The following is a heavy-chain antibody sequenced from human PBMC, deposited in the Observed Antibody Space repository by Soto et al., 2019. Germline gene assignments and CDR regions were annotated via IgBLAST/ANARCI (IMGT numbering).Heavy chain of an antibody. Sequence: SETLSLTCTVSGGSISSYYWSWIRQPPGKGLEWIGYIYYSGSTNYNPSLKSRVTISVDTSKNQFSLKLSSVTAADTAVYYCARWDYSNFREYYGMDVWGQGTTVTVSS. V-gene: IGHV4-59*01. J-gene: IGHJ6*02. CDR2: IYYSGST. CDR1: GGSISSYY. D-gene: IGHD4-4*01. CDR3: ARWDYSNFREYYGMDV.